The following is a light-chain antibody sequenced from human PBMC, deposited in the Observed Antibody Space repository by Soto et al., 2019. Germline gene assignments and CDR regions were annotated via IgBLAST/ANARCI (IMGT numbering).Light chain of an antibody. CDR3: SSYAGSNIYV. V-gene: IGLV2-8*01. J-gene: IGLJ1*01. CDR2: EVS. Sequence: QSALTQPPSASGSPGQSVTISCTGTSSDVGSYNYVSWYQQNPGKAPKLIIYEVSKRPPGVPDRFSGSKSGNTASLSVSRLQAEDDGDYYCSSYAGSNIYVFGTGTKLTVL. CDR1: SSDVGSYNY.